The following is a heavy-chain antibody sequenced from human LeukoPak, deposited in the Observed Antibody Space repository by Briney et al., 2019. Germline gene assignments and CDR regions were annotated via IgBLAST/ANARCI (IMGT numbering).Heavy chain of an antibody. CDR3: ARGGSSATQYNYFDY. Sequence: ASVKVSCKASGYTFTGYYMHWVRQAPGQGLEWMGWINPNSGGTNDAQNLQGRVTMTTDTSTSTAYMELRSLRSDDTAVYYCARGGSSATQYNYFDYWGQGTLVTVSS. J-gene: IGHJ4*02. CDR1: GYTFTGYY. V-gene: IGHV1-2*02. D-gene: IGHD2-2*01. CDR2: INPNSGGT.